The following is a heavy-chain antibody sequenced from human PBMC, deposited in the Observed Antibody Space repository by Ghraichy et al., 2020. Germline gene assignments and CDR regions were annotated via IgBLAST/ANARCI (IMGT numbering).Heavy chain of an antibody. J-gene: IGHJ4*02. V-gene: IGHV4-4*07. D-gene: IGHD1-7*01. CDR3: AIEPRRQCSSRNCHV. CDR1: GGSMSSYY. Sequence: SETLSLTCSVSGGSMSSYYWSWIRQPAGTGLEWIGRIYSSGSTTYNPSLKSRVSMSLDTSSNPFSLKLRSVTAADTAVYYCAIEPRRQCSSRNCHVWGQGTLVIVSS. CDR2: IYSSGST.